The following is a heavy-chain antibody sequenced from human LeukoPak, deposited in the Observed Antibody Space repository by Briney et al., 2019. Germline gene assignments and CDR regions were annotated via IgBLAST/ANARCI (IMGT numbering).Heavy chain of an antibody. CDR1: GFPFSSYS. Sequence: GGSLRLSCAASGFPFSSYSMTWVRQAPGKGLEWVANIKPDGTTKFYIDSVKGRFTISRDNALNSLYLQMNSLRAEDTAIYYCARSIPYGTTWYGRSDYWGQGTLVTVSS. CDR2: IKPDGTTK. J-gene: IGHJ4*02. D-gene: IGHD6-13*01. V-gene: IGHV3-7*03. CDR3: ARSIPYGTTWYGRSDY.